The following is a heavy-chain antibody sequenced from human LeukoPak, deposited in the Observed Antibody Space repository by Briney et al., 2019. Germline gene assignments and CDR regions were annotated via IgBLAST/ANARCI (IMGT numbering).Heavy chain of an antibody. J-gene: IGHJ4*02. D-gene: IGHD6-19*01. CDR2: INADDGRT. CDR1: GXTFNAYG. Sequence: PGGSLRLSCAASGXTFNAYGMHWVRQAPGKGLECVSGINADDGRTYYADSVKGRFTISRDNSKNTLSLQLNSLRAEDTAVYYCAKDATRTSGWYYFDYWGQGTLVTVSS. CDR3: AKDATRTSGWYYFDY. V-gene: IGHV3-23*01.